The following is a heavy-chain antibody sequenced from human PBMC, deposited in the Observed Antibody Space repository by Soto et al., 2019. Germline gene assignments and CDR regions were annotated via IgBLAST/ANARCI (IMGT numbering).Heavy chain of an antibody. J-gene: IGHJ4*02. CDR3: AKTGEYSSSSFRGGLDY. V-gene: IGHV3-23*01. CDR1: GFTFSSYA. D-gene: IGHD6-6*01. CDR2: ISGSGGST. Sequence: PGGSLRLSCAASGFTFSSYAMSWVRQAPGKGLEWVSAISGSGGSTYYADSVKGRFTISRDNSKNTLYLQMNSLRAEDTAVYYCAKTGEYSSSSFRGGLDYWGQGTLVTVSS.